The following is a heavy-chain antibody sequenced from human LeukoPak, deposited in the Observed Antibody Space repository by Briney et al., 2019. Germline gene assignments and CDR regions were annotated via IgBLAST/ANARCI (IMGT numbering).Heavy chain of an antibody. D-gene: IGHD3-16*01. J-gene: IGHJ6*02. Sequence: RGSLRLSCAASGFTFSSYAMSWVRRAPGKGLEWVSAISGSGGSTYYADSVKGRFTISRDNSKNTLYLQMNSLRAEDTAVYYCAKDEVGPYYYGMDVWGQGTTVTVSS. V-gene: IGHV3-23*01. CDR3: AKDEVGPYYYGMDV. CDR2: ISGSGGST. CDR1: GFTFSSYA.